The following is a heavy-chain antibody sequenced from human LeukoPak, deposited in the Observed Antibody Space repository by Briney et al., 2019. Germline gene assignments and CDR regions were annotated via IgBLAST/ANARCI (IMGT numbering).Heavy chain of an antibody. CDR1: GFTFSSYA. D-gene: IGHD4-17*01. CDR2: VSGCGGST. Sequence: PGESLTLSCAASGFTFSSYAMSWVRQAPAKGLEWVSGVSGCGGSTHYADSVKGRFTISRDNSKNTLYLQMNTLRAEDTAVYYCAKGGGDYLIYYGMDVWGQGTTVTVSS. CDR3: AKGGGDYLIYYGMDV. J-gene: IGHJ6*02. V-gene: IGHV3-23*01.